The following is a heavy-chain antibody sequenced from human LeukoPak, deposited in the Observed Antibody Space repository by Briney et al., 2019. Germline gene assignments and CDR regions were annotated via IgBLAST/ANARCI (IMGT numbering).Heavy chain of an antibody. Sequence: GGSLRLSCAASGFTFSSYAMNWVRQAPGKGLEWMSVISYDGSNKYFAESVKGRFTISRDNSKNTLYLQMNSLRPEDTAVYYCARGQRAHVEWSYYMDVWGKGTTVTVSS. J-gene: IGHJ6*03. CDR2: ISYDGSNK. D-gene: IGHD3-3*01. V-gene: IGHV3-30*04. CDR3: ARGQRAHVEWSYYMDV. CDR1: GFTFSSYA.